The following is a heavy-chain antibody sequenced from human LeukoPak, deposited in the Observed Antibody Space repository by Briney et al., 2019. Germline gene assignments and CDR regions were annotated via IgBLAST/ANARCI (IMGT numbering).Heavy chain of an antibody. V-gene: IGHV1-2*02. CDR3: YYDSSGYYSEGHY. CDR2: VNPNSGGT. J-gene: IGHJ4*02. CDR1: GYTFTGYY. D-gene: IGHD3-22*01. Sequence: GASVKVSCKASGYTFTGYYMHWVRQAPGQGLEWMGWVNPNSGGTNYAQKFQGRVTITADESTSTAYMELSSLRSEDTAVYYCYYDSSGYYSEGHYWGQGTLVTVSS.